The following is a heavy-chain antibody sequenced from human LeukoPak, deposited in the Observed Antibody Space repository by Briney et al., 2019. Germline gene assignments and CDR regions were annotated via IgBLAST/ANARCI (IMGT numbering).Heavy chain of an antibody. Sequence: SETLSLTCTVSGGSISSYYWSWIRQPPGKGLEWIGYIYYSGSTNYNPSLKSRVTISVDTSKNQFSLKLSSVTAADTAVYYCARDLSSLTPPDYWGQGTLVTVSS. CDR2: IYYSGST. V-gene: IGHV4-59*01. J-gene: IGHJ4*02. CDR1: GGSISSYY. D-gene: IGHD2/OR15-2a*01. CDR3: ARDLSSLTPPDY.